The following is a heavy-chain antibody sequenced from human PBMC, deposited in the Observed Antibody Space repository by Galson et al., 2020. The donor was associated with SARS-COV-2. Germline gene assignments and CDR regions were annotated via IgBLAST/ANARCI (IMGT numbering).Heavy chain of an antibody. V-gene: IGHV3-7*01. CDR3: ARVHVDGSGSQYRHFEY. CDR1: GFSFDNCW. J-gene: IGHJ4*02. CDR2: IKRDGSDK. D-gene: IGHD3-10*01. Sequence: GESLKISCAASGFSFDNCWMMWVRQAPGKGLQWVAKIKRDGSDKGYADFVKGRFTISRDNAEKSLYLQMNSLRGEDSGIYYCARVHVDGSGSQYRHFEYWGQGTLVTVSS.